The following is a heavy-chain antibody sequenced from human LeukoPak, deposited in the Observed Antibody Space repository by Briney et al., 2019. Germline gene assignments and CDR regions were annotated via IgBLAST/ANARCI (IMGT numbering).Heavy chain of an antibody. CDR1: GYSFTSYW. CDR2: IYPGDSDT. Sequence: GESLKISCKGSGYSFTSYWIGWVRQMPGKGLEWMGIIYPGDSDTRYSPSFQGQVTISADKSISTAYLQWSSLKASDTAMYYCARHSRAFLGGTNHFDYWGQGTLVTVSS. J-gene: IGHJ4*02. V-gene: IGHV5-51*01. CDR3: ARHSRAFLGGTNHFDY. D-gene: IGHD1-14*01.